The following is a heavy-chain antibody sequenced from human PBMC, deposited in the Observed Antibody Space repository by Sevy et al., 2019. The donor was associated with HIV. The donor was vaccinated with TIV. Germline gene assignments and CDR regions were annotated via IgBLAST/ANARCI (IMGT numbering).Heavy chain of an antibody. J-gene: IGHJ3*02. CDR3: ARLEYLSTSGAFDI. CDR1: GFTFSSHS. CDR2: ISSSSSYI. D-gene: IGHD6-6*01. Sequence: GGSLRLSCAASGFTFSSHSMNWVRQAPGKGLEWVSSISSSSSYIYYADSVKGRFTISRDNAKNSLYLQMNSLRAEDTAVYYCARLEYLSTSGAFDIWGQGTMVTVSS. V-gene: IGHV3-21*01.